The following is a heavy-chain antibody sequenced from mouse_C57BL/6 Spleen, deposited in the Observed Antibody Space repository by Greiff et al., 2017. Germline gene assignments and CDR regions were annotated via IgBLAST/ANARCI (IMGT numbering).Heavy chain of an antibody. J-gene: IGHJ3*01. Sequence: VQLQQSGPELVKPGASVKISCKASGYAFSSSWMNWVKQRPGKGLECIGRIYPGDGDTNYNGKFKGKATLTADKSSSTAYMQLSSLTSEDSAVYFCARSSSPYDWFAYWGQGTLVTVSA. CDR3: ARSSSPYDWFAY. CDR2: IYPGDGDT. V-gene: IGHV1-82*01. D-gene: IGHD2-12*01. CDR1: GYAFSSSW.